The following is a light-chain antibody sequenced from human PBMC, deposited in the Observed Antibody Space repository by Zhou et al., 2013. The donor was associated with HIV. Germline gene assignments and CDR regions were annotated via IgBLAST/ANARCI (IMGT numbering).Light chain of an antibody. CDR1: QSVSSSY. CDR3: QQYGSSPAT. V-gene: IGKV3-20*01. J-gene: IGKJ1*01. CDR2: GAS. Sequence: EIVLTQSPGTLSLSPGERATLSCRASQSVSSSYLAWYQQKPGQAPRLLIYGASSRATGIPDRFNGGGSGTDFTLTISRLEPEDFAVYYCQQYGSSPATFGQGTEVEIK.